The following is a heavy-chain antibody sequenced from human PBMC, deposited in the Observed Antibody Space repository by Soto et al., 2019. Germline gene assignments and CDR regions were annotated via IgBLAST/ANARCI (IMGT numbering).Heavy chain of an antibody. D-gene: IGHD6-19*01. CDR1: RFTFSRYA. J-gene: IGHJ4*01. CDR2: IGGRGGST. V-gene: IGHV3-23*01. CDR3: AKSYEGSSGWSRVDD. Sequence: GGSLRLSCAASRFTFSRYAMGWVRQAPGKGLEWVSAIGGRGGSTYYADSVKGRFAISRDNSKNTLDLQMNSLSAEDTAVYYCAKSYEGSSGWSRVDDWGHGTLGTVSS.